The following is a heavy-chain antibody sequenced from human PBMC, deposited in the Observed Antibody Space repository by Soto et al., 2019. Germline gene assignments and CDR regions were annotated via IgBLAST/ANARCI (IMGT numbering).Heavy chain of an antibody. CDR1: GFTFSSYG. D-gene: IGHD6-13*01. CDR2: ISYDGSNK. V-gene: IGHV3-30*18. Sequence: PGGSRRLSCAASGFTFSSYGMHWVRQAPGKGLEWVAVISYDGSNKYYADSVKGRFTISRDNSKNTLYLQMNSLRAEDTAVYYCAKVEGSSSWYYYYYYYYGMDVWGQGTTVTVSS. J-gene: IGHJ6*02. CDR3: AKVEGSSSWYYYYYYYYGMDV.